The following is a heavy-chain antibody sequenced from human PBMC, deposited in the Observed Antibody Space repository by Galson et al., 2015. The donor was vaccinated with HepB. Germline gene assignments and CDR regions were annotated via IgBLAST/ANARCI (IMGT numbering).Heavy chain of an antibody. CDR2: VDPEDGET. CDR3: ATALLGGSSWYSAFDY. D-gene: IGHD6-13*01. V-gene: IGHV1-69-2*01. J-gene: IGHJ4*02. CDR1: GYTFTDYY. Sequence: VKVSCKVSGYTFTDYYMHWVQQAPGKGLEWMGLVDPEDGETIYAEKFQGRVTITADTSTDTAYMELSSLRSEDTAVYYCATALLGGSSWYSAFDYWGQGTLVTVSS.